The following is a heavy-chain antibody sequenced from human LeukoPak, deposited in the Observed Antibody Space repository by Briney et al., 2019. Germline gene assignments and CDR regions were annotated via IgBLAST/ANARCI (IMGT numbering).Heavy chain of an antibody. CDR1: DGSISRYN. J-gene: IGHJ4*02. D-gene: IGHD4-23*01. V-gene: IGHV4-59*08. Sequence: SAATLFITCTVSDGSISRYNWSWIRQPPGKRQERIGYIYYSGSTNYNPSLKSRVTISVDTSKTLCSLKLSSVTAADTAVYYCARHNDYGGNSGYFDYWGQGTLVTVSS. CDR2: IYYSGST. CDR3: ARHNDYGGNSGYFDY.